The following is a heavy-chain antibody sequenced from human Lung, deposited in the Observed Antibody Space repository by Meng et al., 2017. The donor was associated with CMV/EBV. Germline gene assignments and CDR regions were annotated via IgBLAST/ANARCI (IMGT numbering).Heavy chain of an antibody. D-gene: IGHD2-2*01. CDR2: IYWNDDK. CDR3: AHRRGGQIVSLPAAYDY. J-gene: IGHJ4*02. V-gene: IGHV2-5*01. CDR1: SPTGGG. Sequence: SPTGGGVCWIRQPPGKAPEWLAVIYWNDDKRYSPSLQSRLSITKDTSKNHVVLTMTNMDPLDTATYFCAHRRGGQIVSLPAAYDYWGQGSLVTVSS.